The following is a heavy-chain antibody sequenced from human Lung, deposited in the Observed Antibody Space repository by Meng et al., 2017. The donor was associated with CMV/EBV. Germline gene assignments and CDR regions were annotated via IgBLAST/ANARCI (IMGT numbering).Heavy chain of an antibody. D-gene: IGHD3-10*01. CDR1: GFTFSSYA. Sequence: GGSLRLXCAASGFTFSSYAMSWVRQAPGKGLEWVSAISGSGGSTYYADSVKGRFTISRDNSKNTLYLQMNSLRAEDTAVYYCAKRLGGLLSSDADLGYWGQGNXVNGAS. CDR3: AKRLGGLLSSDADLGY. V-gene: IGHV3-23*01. J-gene: IGHJ4*02. CDR2: ISGSGGST.